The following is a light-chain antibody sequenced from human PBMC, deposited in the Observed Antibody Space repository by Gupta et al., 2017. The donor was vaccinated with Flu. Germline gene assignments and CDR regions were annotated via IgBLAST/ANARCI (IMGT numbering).Light chain of an antibody. CDR2: DAS. V-gene: IGKV3-11*01. CDR1: EYISNY. Sequence: EVVLTQSPVTLSLSPGERATLSCRASEYISNYLAWYQQKPGQAPRLLIYDASNRATGIPARFSGSGNGTDLTLTISSRHLEDFAVYYCQQRSNWPPITFGGGTKVEIK. J-gene: IGKJ4*01. CDR3: QQRSNWPPIT.